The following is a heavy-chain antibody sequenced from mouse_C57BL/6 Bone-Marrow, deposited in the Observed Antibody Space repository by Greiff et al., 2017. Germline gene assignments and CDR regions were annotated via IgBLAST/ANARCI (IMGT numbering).Heavy chain of an antibody. J-gene: IGHJ4*01. CDR2: IWSDGST. V-gene: IGHV2-6-1*01. Sequence: QVQLKESGPGLVAPSQSLSITCTVSGFSLTSYGVHWVRQPPRKGLEWLVVIWSDGSTTYNSALKSRLSISKDNSKSQVFLKMNSLQTDDTAMYYCARHRGYGYPMDYWGQGTSVTVSS. D-gene: IGHD2-2*01. CDR1: GFSLTSYG. CDR3: ARHRGYGYPMDY.